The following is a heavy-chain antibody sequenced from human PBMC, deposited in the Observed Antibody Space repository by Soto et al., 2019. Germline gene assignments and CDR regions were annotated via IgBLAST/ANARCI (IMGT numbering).Heavy chain of an antibody. J-gene: IGHJ3*02. CDR1: SGSISSSNW. D-gene: IGHD3-16*02. CDR3: ARIMIAFGGVIVGAFDI. CDR2: IYHSGST. V-gene: IGHV4-4*02. Sequence: SETLSLTCAVSSGSISSSNWWSWVRQPPGKGLEGIGEIYHSGSTNYNPSLKGRVTISVDKSKNQFSLKLSSVTAADTAVYYCARIMIAFGGVIVGAFDIWGQGTMVTVSS.